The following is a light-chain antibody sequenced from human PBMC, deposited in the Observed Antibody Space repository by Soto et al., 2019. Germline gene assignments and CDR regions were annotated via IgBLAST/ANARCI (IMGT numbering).Light chain of an antibody. CDR3: CSYTTGSTXV. V-gene: IGLV2-14*03. CDR2: DVN. J-gene: IGLJ1*01. CDR1: SSDVGGYNY. Sequence: SALTQPASASGSPGQSIAISCTGTSSDVGGYNYVSWYQQHPGKAPKLMIYDVNNRPSGVSNRFSGSKSGNTASLTISGLQAEDEADYYCCSYTTGSTXVFGTGTKVTVL.